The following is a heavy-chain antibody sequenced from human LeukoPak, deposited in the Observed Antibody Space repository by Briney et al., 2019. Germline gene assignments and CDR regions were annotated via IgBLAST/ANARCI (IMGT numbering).Heavy chain of an antibody. Sequence: ASVKVSCKASGYTFTSYAMNWVRQVPGQWLEWMGWINTNTGNPTYAQGFTGRFAFSLDTSVSTAYLQISSLKAEDTAAYYCARGYCSSTSCYGGSYWGQGTLVTVSS. V-gene: IGHV7-4-1*02. CDR3: ARGYCSSTSCYGGSY. J-gene: IGHJ4*02. D-gene: IGHD2-2*01. CDR1: GYTFTSYA. CDR2: INTNTGNP.